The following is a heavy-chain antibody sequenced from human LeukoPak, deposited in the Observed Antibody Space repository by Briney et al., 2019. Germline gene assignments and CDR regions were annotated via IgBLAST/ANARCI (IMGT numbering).Heavy chain of an antibody. Sequence: GGSLRLSCAASGFAFGTSAMIWVRQAPGKGLEWASAISGSGGSTYYADSVKGRFTISRDNSKNTLYLQMNSLRAEDTAVYYCAKAVAGTRDYWGQGTLVTVSS. CDR3: AKAVAGTRDY. CDR1: GFAFGTSA. D-gene: IGHD6-19*01. J-gene: IGHJ4*02. CDR2: ISGSGGST. V-gene: IGHV3-23*01.